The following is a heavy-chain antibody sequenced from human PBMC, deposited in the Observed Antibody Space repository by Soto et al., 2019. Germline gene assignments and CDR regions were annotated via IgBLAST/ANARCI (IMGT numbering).Heavy chain of an antibody. CDR2: IKSDGSYR. D-gene: IGHD1-20*01. CDR3: VIDSGAYNLDY. J-gene: IGHJ4*02. CDR1: GLTFSSHW. V-gene: IGHV3-74*01. Sequence: EVQLVESGGGLVQPGGSLRLSCAASGLTFSSHWMHWVRRTPGTGLACVARIKSDGSYRDYGDSVKGRFTISRDNAKNTLYLQMNNLRADDTAVYYCVIDSGAYNLDYWGQGTLVTVSS.